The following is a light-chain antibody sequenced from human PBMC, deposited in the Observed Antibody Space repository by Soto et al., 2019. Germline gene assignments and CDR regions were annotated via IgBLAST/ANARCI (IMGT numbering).Light chain of an antibody. CDR1: QNVSSSS. CDR2: GAS. J-gene: IGKJ1*01. CDR3: QQSGTT. Sequence: EIVLTQSLGTLSLSPGERASLSCRASQNVSSSSLGWYQQKPGQAPRLLIYGASSRATGIPDRFSGSGSGTDFTLTISRLEPEDTAVFYCQQSGTTFGQGTKVEIK. V-gene: IGKV3-20*01.